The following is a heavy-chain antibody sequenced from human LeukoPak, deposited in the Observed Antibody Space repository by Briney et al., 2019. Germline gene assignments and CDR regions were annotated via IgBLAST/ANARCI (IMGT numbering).Heavy chain of an antibody. V-gene: IGHV3-23*01. J-gene: IGHJ4*02. CDR2: ISGSGGST. D-gene: IGHD6-19*01. CDR1: GFTFSSYA. CDR3: ARDHSSGWCFDY. Sequence: GGSLRLSCAASGFTFSSYAMSWVRQPPGKGLEWVSVISGSGGSTYYADSVKGRFTISRDNSKNTVYLQMNSLRAEDTAVYYCARDHSSGWCFDYWGQGTLVTVSS.